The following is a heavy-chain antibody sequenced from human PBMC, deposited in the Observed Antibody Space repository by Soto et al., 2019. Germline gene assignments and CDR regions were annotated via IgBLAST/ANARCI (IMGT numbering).Heavy chain of an antibody. CDR3: ARRCSGGSCYGVYFDY. J-gene: IGHJ4*02. CDR2: SYYSGST. D-gene: IGHD2-15*01. CDR1: GGSISSGDYY. Sequence: QVQLQESGPGLVKPSQTLSLTCTVSGGSISSGDYYWSWIRQPPGKGLEWIGYSYYSGSTYYNPSLKSRVTISVDTSKNQFSLKLSSVTAAYTAVYYCARRCSGGSCYGVYFDYWGQGTLVTVSS. V-gene: IGHV4-30-4*01.